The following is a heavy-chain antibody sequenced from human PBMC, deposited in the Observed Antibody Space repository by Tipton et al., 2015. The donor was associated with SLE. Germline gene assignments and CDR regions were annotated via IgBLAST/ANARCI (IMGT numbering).Heavy chain of an antibody. CDR3: ATGDGLPV. Sequence: TLSLTCTVSGGSISSHYSTWIRQPPGKGLEWIGYIYYSGSSNYNPSLKSRVTISVDTSKNQFSLRLSSVTAADTAVYYCATGDGLPVWGQGTLVTVSS. D-gene: IGHD5-24*01. CDR2: IYYSGSS. J-gene: IGHJ4*02. CDR1: GGSISSHY. V-gene: IGHV4-59*11.